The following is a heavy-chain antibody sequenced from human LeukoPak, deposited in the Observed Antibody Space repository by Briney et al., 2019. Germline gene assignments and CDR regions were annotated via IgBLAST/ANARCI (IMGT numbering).Heavy chain of an antibody. CDR1: GGSFSGYY. V-gene: IGHV4-34*01. CDR2: INHSGST. D-gene: IGHD6-13*01. CDR3: ARGPVLQPLVVDY. Sequence: PSETLSLTCAVYGGSFSGYYWRWIRQPPGKGLEGIGEINHSGSTNYNPSLKSRVTISVDTSKHQFSLKLSSVTAADTAVYYCARGPVLQPLVVDYWGQATLVTVSS. J-gene: IGHJ4*02.